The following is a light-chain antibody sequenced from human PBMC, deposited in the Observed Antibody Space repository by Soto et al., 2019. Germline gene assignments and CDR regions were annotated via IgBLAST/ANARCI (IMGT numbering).Light chain of an antibody. CDR1: QTISSW. V-gene: IGKV1-5*03. CDR3: QQYNTYPWT. CDR2: KAS. J-gene: IGKJ1*01. Sequence: DIHMTQSPSTLSGSVGDRVTITCRASQTISSWLAWYQQKPGKAPKLLIYKASTLKSGVPSRFSGSGSGAEFTLTISSLQPEDFATYYCQQYNTYPWTFGQGTKVDIK.